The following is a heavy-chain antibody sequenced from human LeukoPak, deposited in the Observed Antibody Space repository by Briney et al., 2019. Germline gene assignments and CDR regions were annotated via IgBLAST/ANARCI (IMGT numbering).Heavy chain of an antibody. CDR2: ISAYNGNT. J-gene: IGHJ6*02. D-gene: IGHD2-15*01. V-gene: IGHV1-18*01. Sequence: ASVKVSCKASGYTFTSYGIGWVRQAPGQGLEWMGWISAYNGNTNYAQKLQGRVTMTTDTSTSTAYMELRSLRSDDTAVYYCARDPGYCSGGSCYSVYGMDVWGQGTTVTVSS. CDR3: ARDPGYCSGGSCYSVYGMDV. CDR1: GYTFTSYG.